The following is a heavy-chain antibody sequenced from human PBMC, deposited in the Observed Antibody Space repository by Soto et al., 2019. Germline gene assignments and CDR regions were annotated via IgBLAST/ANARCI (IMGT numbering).Heavy chain of an antibody. CDR3: AKGQVERTYSSGFDY. J-gene: IGHJ4*02. V-gene: IGHV3-23*01. D-gene: IGHD6-19*01. Sequence: GGSLRLSCAASGFTFSNYAMSWVRQAPGKGLEWVSAISAGGGSIYYADSVKGRFTISRDNSRNTMYLQMNSLRAEDTAAYYCAKGQVERTYSSGFDYWGQGTLVTVSS. CDR1: GFTFSNYA. CDR2: ISAGGGSI.